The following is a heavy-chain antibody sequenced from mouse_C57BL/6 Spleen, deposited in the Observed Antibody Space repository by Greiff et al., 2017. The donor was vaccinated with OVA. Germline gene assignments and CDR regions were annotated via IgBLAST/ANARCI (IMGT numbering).Heavy chain of an antibody. J-gene: IGHJ2*01. V-gene: IGHV1-61*01. D-gene: IGHD1-1*01. Sequence: QVQLQQPGAELVRPGSSVKLSCKASGYTFTSYWMAWVKHRPGQGLEGIGNIYPSDSETHSKHKFKDKATLTVDKYASTAYMQLSSLPSEDSSVYYSAIYYGSIYDCDYWVQGTTLTVSS. CDR1: GYTFTSYW. CDR2: IYPSDSET. CDR3: AIYYGSIYDCDY.